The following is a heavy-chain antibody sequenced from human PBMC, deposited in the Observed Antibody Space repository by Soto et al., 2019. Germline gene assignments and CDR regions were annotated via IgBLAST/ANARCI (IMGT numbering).Heavy chain of an antibody. V-gene: IGHV1-18*04. CDR3: ARDTGYSSMNWFDP. J-gene: IGHJ5*02. CDR2: ISAYNGNT. D-gene: IGHD6-13*01. Sequence: ASVKVSCKAAGYTFTSYGISWVRQAPGQGLEWMGWISAYNGNTNYAQKLQGRVTMTTDTSTSTAYMELRSLRSDDTAVYYCARDTGYSSMNWFDPWGQGTLVTVSS. CDR1: GYTFTSYG.